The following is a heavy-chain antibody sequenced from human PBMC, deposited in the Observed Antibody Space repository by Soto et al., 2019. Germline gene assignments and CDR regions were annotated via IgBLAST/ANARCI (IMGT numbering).Heavy chain of an antibody. CDR3: ARALVRGVAGTFAAFDI. CDR1: GGTFSSYA. CDR2: IIPIFGTA. V-gene: IGHV1-69*06. Sequence: SVKVSCKASGGTFSSYAISWVRQAPGQGLEWMGGIIPIFGTANYAQKFQGRVTITPDTSTSTAYMELSSLRSEDTAVYYCARALVRGVAGTFAAFDIWGQGTMVTVPS. D-gene: IGHD6-19*01. J-gene: IGHJ3*02.